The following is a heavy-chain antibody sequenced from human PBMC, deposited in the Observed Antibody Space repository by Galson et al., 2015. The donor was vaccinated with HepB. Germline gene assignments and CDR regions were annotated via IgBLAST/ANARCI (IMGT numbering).Heavy chain of an antibody. Sequence: CAISGDSVSSNSVAWDWIRQSPSRGLEWLARTYYRSRWYKDYAVSVKGRVSINPDTSKNQFSLQLNSVTPEDTAVYYCARTDCTGGICARPFDYWGQGILVTVSS. D-gene: IGHD2-8*02. CDR3: ARTDCTGGICARPFDY. CDR1: GDSVSSNSVA. V-gene: IGHV6-1*01. J-gene: IGHJ4*02. CDR2: TYYRSRWYK.